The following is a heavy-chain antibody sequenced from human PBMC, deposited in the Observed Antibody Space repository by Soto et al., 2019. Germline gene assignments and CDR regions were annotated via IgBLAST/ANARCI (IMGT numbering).Heavy chain of an antibody. Sequence: ECLKSSVKGSGYSFTSYWIGWVRQIPGKGLEWMGIIYPGDSDTRYSPSFQGQVTISADKSISTAYLQWSSLKASDTAMYYCARLVLGGIGGMDVWGQGTMVTVSS. CDR3: ARLVLGGIGGMDV. D-gene: IGHD3-10*01. CDR1: GYSFTSYW. V-gene: IGHV5-51*01. CDR2: IYPGDSDT. J-gene: IGHJ6*02.